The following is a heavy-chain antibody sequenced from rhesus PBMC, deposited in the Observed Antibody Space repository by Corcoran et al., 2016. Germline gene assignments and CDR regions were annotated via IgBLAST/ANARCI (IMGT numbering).Heavy chain of an antibody. J-gene: IGHJ4*01. V-gene: IGHV4-106*01. CDR2: IDGSGGGT. Sequence: QVQLQASGPGLVKPSETLSLTCAVSGGSISDAYYWSWFRQPPGKGLEWIGYIDGSGGGTNYNPSLKNGVTISIDTSKNQFSLKLSSVTAADTAVYYCARGVGDYEDEYGYYIFDYWGQGVLVTVSS. CDR3: ARGVGDYEDEYGYYIFDY. D-gene: IGHD3-9*01. CDR1: GGSISDAYY.